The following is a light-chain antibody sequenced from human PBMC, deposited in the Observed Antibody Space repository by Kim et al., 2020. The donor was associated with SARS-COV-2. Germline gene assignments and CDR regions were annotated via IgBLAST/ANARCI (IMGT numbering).Light chain of an antibody. V-gene: IGLV10-54*01. CDR2: RNN. J-gene: IGLJ3*02. CDR1: SNDVGNEG. Sequence: RQTATPTLPGISNDVGNEGATWLRQHQGHPTKLLSSRNNNQPSGISERFSASRSGDTASLTITGLQPEDEADYYCSAWDSSLSAWVVGGGTQLTVL. CDR3: SAWDSSLSAWV.